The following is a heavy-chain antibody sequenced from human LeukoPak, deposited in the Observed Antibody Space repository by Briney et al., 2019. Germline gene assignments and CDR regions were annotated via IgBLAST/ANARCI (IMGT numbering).Heavy chain of an antibody. CDR2: IYTSGST. D-gene: IGHD4-17*01. CDR1: GGSISSGSYY. CDR3: AGGDMTTVQDWFDP. V-gene: IGHV4-61*02. J-gene: IGHJ5*02. Sequence: PSQTLSLTCTVSGGSISSGSYYWSWIRQPAGKRLEWIGRIYTSGSTNYNPSLKSRVTISVDTSKNQFSLKLSSVTAADTAVYYCAGGDMTTVQDWFDPWGQGTLITVSS.